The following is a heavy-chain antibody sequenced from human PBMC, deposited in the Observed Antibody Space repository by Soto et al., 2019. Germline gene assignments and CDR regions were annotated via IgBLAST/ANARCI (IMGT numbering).Heavy chain of an antibody. CDR1: GFTFSSYT. CDR2: ISSSSSYI. J-gene: IGHJ5*02. V-gene: IGHV3-21*01. CDR3: ARDLSYSEVAAPFDP. D-gene: IGHD6-13*01. Sequence: GGSLRLSCEASGFTFSSYTMNWVRQAPGKGLEWVSSISSSSSYIFYAYSVNGRFTISRDNAKNSLFLQMSILRVDDTAVYFCARDLSYSEVAAPFDPWGQGTQVTVSS.